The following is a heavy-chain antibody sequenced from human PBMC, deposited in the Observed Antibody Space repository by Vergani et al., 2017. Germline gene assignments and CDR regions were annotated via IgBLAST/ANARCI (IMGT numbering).Heavy chain of an antibody. CDR2: INPSGGST. CDR1: GYTFTDYY. CDR3: ARDYPEVDYCSGGSCPLYGMDV. V-gene: IGHV1-46*03. J-gene: IGHJ6*02. D-gene: IGHD2-15*01. Sequence: VQLVQSGAEVKKPGATVKISCKVSGYTFTDYYMHWVQQAPGQGLEWMGIINPSGGSTSYAQTFQGRVTMTRDTSTSTVYMELSSLRSEDTAVYYCARDYPEVDYCSGGSCPLYGMDVWGQGTTVTVSS.